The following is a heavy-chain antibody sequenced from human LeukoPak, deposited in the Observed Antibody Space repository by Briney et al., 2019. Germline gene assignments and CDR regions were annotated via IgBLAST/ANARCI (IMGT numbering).Heavy chain of an antibody. CDR1: GGSFSGYY. D-gene: IGHD2-15*01. CDR2: INHSGST. CDR3: ARGQVVAAKLFDY. Sequence: SETLSLTCAVYGGSFSGYYWSLLRQPPSNRLYWIGEINHSGSTNYNPSLKSRVTISVDTSKNQFSLKLSSVTAADTAVYYCARGQVVAAKLFDYWGQGTLVTVSS. V-gene: IGHV4-34*01. J-gene: IGHJ4*02.